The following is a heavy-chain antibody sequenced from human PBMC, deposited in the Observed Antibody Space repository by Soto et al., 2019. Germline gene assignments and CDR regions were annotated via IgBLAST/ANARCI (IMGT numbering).Heavy chain of an antibody. Sequence: SETLSLTCTVSGGSISSRDSYWGWIRQPPGKGLEWIGSFHYSGSTYYNPSLKSRVTISVDTSKNQLSLRVTSVTAADTAVYYCARGFGRSNFDYWGQGTPVPVSS. J-gene: IGHJ4*02. CDR1: GGSISSRDSY. CDR3: ARGFGRSNFDY. V-gene: IGHV4-39*01. CDR2: FHYSGST. D-gene: IGHD3-16*01.